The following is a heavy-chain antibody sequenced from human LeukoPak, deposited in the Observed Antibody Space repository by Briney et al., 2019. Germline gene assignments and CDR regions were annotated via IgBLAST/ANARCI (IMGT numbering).Heavy chain of an antibody. CDR1: GFTFSSYA. CDR2: ISYDGSNK. CDR3: ARDFSSGRYVYYFDY. D-gene: IGHD6-19*01. V-gene: IGHV3-30*04. Sequence: PGGSLRLSCAASGFTFSSYAMHWVRQAPGKGLEWVAVISYDGSNKYYADSVKGRFTISRDNSKNTLYLQMNSLRAEDTAVYYCARDFSSGRYVYYFDYWGQGTLVTVSS. J-gene: IGHJ4*02.